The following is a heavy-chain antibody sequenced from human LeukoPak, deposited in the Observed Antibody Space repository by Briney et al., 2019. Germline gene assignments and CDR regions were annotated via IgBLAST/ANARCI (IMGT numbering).Heavy chain of an antibody. D-gene: IGHD3-10*01. Sequence: KPGGSLRLSCAASGFTFSSYSMNWVRQAPGKGLEWVSSISSSSSYIYYADSVKGRFTISRDNAKNSLYLQTNSLRAEDTAVYYCASFVGGSGSRDYWGQGTLVTVSS. CDR2: ISSSSSYI. CDR3: ASFVGGSGSRDY. CDR1: GFTFSSYS. V-gene: IGHV3-21*01. J-gene: IGHJ4*02.